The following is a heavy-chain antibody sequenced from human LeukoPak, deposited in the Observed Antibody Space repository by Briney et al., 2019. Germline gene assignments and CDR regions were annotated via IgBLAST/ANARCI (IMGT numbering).Heavy chain of an antibody. J-gene: IGHJ4*02. Sequence: GGSPRLSCAASGFTFDDYAMHWVRQAPGKGLEWVSGISWNSGSIGYADSVKGRFTISRDNAKNSLYLQMNSLRAEDTALYYCAKDMIPIYYGSGSPLDYWGQGTLVTVSS. D-gene: IGHD3-10*01. CDR1: GFTFDDYA. CDR2: ISWNSGSI. CDR3: AKDMIPIYYGSGSPLDY. V-gene: IGHV3-9*01.